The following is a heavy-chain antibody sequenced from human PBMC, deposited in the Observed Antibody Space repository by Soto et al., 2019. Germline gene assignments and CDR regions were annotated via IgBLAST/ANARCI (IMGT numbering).Heavy chain of an antibody. D-gene: IGHD3-22*01. Sequence: SSETLSLTCTISGGSISGFYWGWIRQPPGKGLEWIGNIYYSGSANYDPSLRSRVTISLNTSKNQFSLKLSSVTAADTAVYYCARGSNYDSSGYYRPRTPGYMGYWGQGTLVTVSS. V-gene: IGHV4-59*12. CDR1: GGSISGFY. J-gene: IGHJ4*02. CDR3: ARGSNYDSSGYYRPRTPGYMGY. CDR2: IYYSGSA.